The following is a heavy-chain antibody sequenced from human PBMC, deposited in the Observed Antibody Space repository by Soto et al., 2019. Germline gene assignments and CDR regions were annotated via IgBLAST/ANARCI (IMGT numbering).Heavy chain of an antibody. CDR2: ISAYNGNT. CDR3: ARDRAAAGTYWFDP. D-gene: IGHD6-13*01. J-gene: IGHJ5*02. V-gene: IGHV1-18*01. Sequence: ASVKVCCKASGYTFTSYGISWVRQAPGQGLEWMGWISAYNGNTNYAQKLQGRVTMTTDTSTSTAYMELRSLRSDDTAVYYCARDRAAAGTYWFDPWGQGTLVTVSS. CDR1: GYTFTSYG.